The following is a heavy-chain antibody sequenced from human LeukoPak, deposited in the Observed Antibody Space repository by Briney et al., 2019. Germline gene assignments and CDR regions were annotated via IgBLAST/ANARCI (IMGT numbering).Heavy chain of an antibody. V-gene: IGHV1-69*05. CDR1: GGTFSSYA. Sequence: ASVKVSCKASGGTFSSYAISWVRQAPGQGLEWMGGTIPIFGTANYAQKLQGRVTMTTDTSTSTAYMELRSLRSDDTAVYYCARDASGPGVTWGQGTLVTVSS. D-gene: IGHD3-10*01. CDR2: TIPIFGTA. CDR3: ARDASGPGVT. J-gene: IGHJ5*02.